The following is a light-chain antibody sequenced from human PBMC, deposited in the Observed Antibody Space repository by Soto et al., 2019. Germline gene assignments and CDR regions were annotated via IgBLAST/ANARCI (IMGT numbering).Light chain of an antibody. CDR2: DAS. V-gene: IGKV1-27*01. CDR3: QEYNNAPLT. J-gene: IGKJ4*01. CDR1: QTINNL. Sequence: DIRMTQSPSTVSASIGDTVTISCRTSQTINNLLAWYQKKPGQAPEPLIFDASTVNPGVPSRFSGSGSGTDFTLTISSLQPEDVATYYCQEYNNAPLTFGGGTKVDIK.